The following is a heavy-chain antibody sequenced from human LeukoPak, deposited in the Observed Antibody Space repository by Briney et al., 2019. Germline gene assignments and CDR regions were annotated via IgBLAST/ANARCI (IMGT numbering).Heavy chain of an antibody. Sequence: GGSLRLSCAASGFTFSSYGMHWDRQAPGKGLEWVAFIRYDGSNKYYADSVKGRSTISRDNSKNTLYLQMNSLRAEDTAVYYCAKRTTGKGTVTIDYWGQGTLVTVSS. CDR2: IRYDGSNK. CDR1: GFTFSSYG. CDR3: AKRTTGKGTVTIDY. J-gene: IGHJ4*02. V-gene: IGHV3-30*02. D-gene: IGHD4-17*01.